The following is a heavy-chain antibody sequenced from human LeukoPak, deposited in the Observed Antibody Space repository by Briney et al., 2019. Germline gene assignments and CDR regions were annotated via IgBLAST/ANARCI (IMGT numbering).Heavy chain of an antibody. CDR1: GCTFSRYA. J-gene: IGHJ3*02. D-gene: IGHD6-13*01. CDR2: IILIFGTA. Sequence: SVKVSCKASGCTFSRYAISWVRQAPGQGLEWMGGIILIFGTANYAQKFQGRVKITADKSTSTAYMQLSSLRSEDTAVYYCARGELGYSSSWTSSAFDIWGQGTMVTVSS. V-gene: IGHV1-69*06. CDR3: ARGELGYSSSWTSSAFDI.